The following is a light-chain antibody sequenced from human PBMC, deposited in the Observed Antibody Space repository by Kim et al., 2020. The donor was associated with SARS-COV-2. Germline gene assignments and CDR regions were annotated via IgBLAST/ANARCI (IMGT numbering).Light chain of an antibody. Sequence: SPGETATLSCRASQSGCGICLAWYQQKPGQAPRLLIYSGSSRATGVPERFSGSGSGTEFILSISRLEPEDFAMYYCQQYGTAPPYTFGQGTKLVI. V-gene: IGKV3-20*01. J-gene: IGKJ2*01. CDR1: QSGCGIC. CDR2: SGS. CDR3: QQYGTAPPYT.